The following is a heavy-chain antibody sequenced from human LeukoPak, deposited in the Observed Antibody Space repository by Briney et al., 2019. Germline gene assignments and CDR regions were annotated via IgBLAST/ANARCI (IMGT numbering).Heavy chain of an antibody. Sequence: GGSLRLSCAASGFTFSSYWMSWVRQAPGKGLEWVANIKQDGSEKYYVDSVKGRFTISRDNAKNSLYLQMNSLRAEDTAVYCCASGRRYELLFLGFDYWGQGTLVTVSS. J-gene: IGHJ4*02. CDR3: ASGRRYELLFLGFDY. D-gene: IGHD2-2*01. V-gene: IGHV3-7*01. CDR1: GFTFSSYW. CDR2: IKQDGSEK.